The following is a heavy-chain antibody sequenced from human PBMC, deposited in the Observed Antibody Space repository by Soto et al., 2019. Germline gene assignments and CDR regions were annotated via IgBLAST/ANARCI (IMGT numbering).Heavy chain of an antibody. CDR1: GYPFTHYG. CDR2: ISPFNGNT. V-gene: IGHV1-18*01. J-gene: IGHJ6*02. CDR3: ARDQSFDRTYYYGIDV. Sequence: QVQLVQSGAEVKMPGASVRVSCKSSGYPFTHYGITWIRQVPGQGLEWMGWISPFNGNTNYGQTVQGRVTLTTETSTSTVYMELRSLRSDDTAVYYCARDQSFDRTYYYGIDVWGQGTTVTVSS.